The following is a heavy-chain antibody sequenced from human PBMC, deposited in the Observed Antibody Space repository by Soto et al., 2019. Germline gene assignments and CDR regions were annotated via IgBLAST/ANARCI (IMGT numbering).Heavy chain of an antibody. J-gene: IGHJ4*02. CDR3: ATREVGARKATDFDY. Sequence: QVQLVQSGAEVKKPGSSVKVSCKASGGTFSSYAISWVRQAPGQGLEWMGGIIPIFGTPNYAQKFQGRVTITADESTSTAYMELSSLRSEDTAVYYCATREVGARKATDFDYWGQGTLVTVSS. CDR1: GGTFSSYA. CDR2: IIPIFGTP. V-gene: IGHV1-69*01. D-gene: IGHD1-26*01.